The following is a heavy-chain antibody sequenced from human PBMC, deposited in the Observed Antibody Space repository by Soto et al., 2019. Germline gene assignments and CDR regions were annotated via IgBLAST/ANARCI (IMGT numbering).Heavy chain of an antibody. V-gene: IGHV4-31*03. CDR1: GGSITSGGYC. CDR2: IYYSGST. J-gene: IGHJ4*02. CDR3: ARDGDYFGSGSPPLLSK. Sequence: QVQLQESGPGLVKPSQTLSLTCTVSGGSITSGGYCWTWIRQHPVKGLEWMGHIYYSGSTSYNPSLKSRVTISIDTSKNQFSLKLTSVTAADTPVYYCARDGDYFGSGSPPLLSKWGQGTLVTVSS. D-gene: IGHD3-10*01.